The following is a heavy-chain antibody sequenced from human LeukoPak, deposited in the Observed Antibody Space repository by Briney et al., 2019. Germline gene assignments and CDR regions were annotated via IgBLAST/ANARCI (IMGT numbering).Heavy chain of an antibody. V-gene: IGHV4-59*01. CDR1: GASISGYY. CDR3: ARYLGTSTTYYMDV. CDR2: IYYSGST. D-gene: IGHD1-14*01. Sequence: SETLSLTCTVSGASISGYYWSWIRQPPGKALEWIDYIYYSGSTNYNPSLKSRVTMSVDTSKNQFSLNLNSMTAADTAVYHCARYLGTSTTYYMDVWGKGTTVTVSS. J-gene: IGHJ6*03.